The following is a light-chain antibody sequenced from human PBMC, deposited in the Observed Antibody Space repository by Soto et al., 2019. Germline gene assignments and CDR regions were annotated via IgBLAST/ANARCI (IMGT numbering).Light chain of an antibody. CDR1: SSNIGGYNV. CDR3: CSYAGTYTPL. J-gene: IGLJ2*01. CDR2: EGI. V-gene: IGLV2-23*01. Sequence: QSVLTQPASVSGSPGQSITISCSGTSSNIGGYNVVSWYQQHPGKAPKVIVYEGIKRPSGVSDRFSGSTSGSTASLTISGLQAEDEADYYCCSYAGTYTPLFGGGTKLTVL.